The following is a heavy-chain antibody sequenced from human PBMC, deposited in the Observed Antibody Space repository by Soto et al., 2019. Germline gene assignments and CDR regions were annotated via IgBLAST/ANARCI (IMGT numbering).Heavy chain of an antibody. CDR1: GGSISSGDYY. Sequence: QVQLQESGPGLVKPSQTLSLTCTVSGGSISSGDYYWSWIRQPPGKGLEWIGYIDYSGSTYYNPSLKTRVTISVDTSENQFSLKLSSVTAADTAVYYCASAQGSGFLVSWGQGTLVTVSS. CDR2: IDYSGST. CDR3: ASAQGSGFLVS. J-gene: IGHJ4*02. V-gene: IGHV4-30-4*01. D-gene: IGHD3-10*01.